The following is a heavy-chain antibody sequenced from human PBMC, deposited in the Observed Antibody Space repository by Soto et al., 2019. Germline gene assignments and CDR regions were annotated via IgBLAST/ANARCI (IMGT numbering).Heavy chain of an antibody. D-gene: IGHD3-9*01. V-gene: IGHV4-59*12. CDR2: IYYSGST. J-gene: IGHJ6*02. CDR3: ATDRRDILTGYLRDGKDV. Sequence: SETLSLTCTVSGGSISSYYWSWIRQPPGKGLEWIGYIYYSGSTNYNPSLKSRVTISVDTSKNQFSLKLSSVTAADTAVYYCATDRRDILTGYLRDGKDVWGQGTTVTVSS. CDR1: GGSISSYY.